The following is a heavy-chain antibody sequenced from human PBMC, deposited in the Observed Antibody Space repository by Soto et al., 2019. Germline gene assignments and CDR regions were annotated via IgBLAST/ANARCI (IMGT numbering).Heavy chain of an antibody. D-gene: IGHD2-2*01. CDR1: GFTFSSSE. J-gene: IGHJ3*01. CDR3: ARRGST. Sequence: EVQLVESGGGLVQPGGSLRLSCVASGFTFSSSEMYWVRQAPGKGLEWVSYIHPAGQPIFFADSVKGRFTISRDNAKKSVYLQMNSLSVEDTAVYYCARRGSTWGQGTMVTVSS. CDR2: IHPAGQPI. V-gene: IGHV3-48*03.